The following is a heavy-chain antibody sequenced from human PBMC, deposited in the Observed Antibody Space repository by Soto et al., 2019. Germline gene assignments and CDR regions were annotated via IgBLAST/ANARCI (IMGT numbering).Heavy chain of an antibody. D-gene: IGHD6-13*01. CDR2: ISSSSSTI. CDR3: ARLPLAAAGTYNWFDP. CDR1: GSPFSTIR. Sequence: EVQLVESGGGLVQPGGSLGFSCQAPGSPFSTIRINGFPRPPGKGLEGVSYISSSSSTIYYADSVKGRFTISRDNAKNSLYLQMNSLRDEDTAVYYCARLPLAAAGTYNWFDPWGQGTLVTVSS. J-gene: IGHJ5*02. V-gene: IGHV3-48*02.